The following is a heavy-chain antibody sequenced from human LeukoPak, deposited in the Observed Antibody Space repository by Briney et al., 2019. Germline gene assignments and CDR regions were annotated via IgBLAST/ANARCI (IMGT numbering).Heavy chain of an antibody. J-gene: IGHJ6*02. CDR3: AVQYYDTVDGMDV. D-gene: IGHD3-9*01. CDR2: IVVGSGNT. CDR1: GFTFTSSA. Sequence: AASVKVSCKASGFTFTSSAMQWVRQARGQRLEWIGWIVVGSGNTNYAQKFQERVTITRDMSTSTAYMELSSLRSEDTAVYYCAVQYYDTVDGMDVWGQGTTVTVSS. V-gene: IGHV1-58*02.